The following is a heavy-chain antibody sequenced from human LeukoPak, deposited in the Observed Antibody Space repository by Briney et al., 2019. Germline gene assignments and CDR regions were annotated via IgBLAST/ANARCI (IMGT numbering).Heavy chain of an antibody. D-gene: IGHD4-17*01. CDR1: GGSISNKY. J-gene: IGHJ5*02. CDR2: IYYSGST. V-gene: IGHV4-59*12. CDR3: ARAGDYGDYVGWFDP. Sequence: SETLSLTCTVSGGSISNKYWSWIRQPPGKGLEWIGYIYYSGSTNYNPSLKSRVTMSVDTSKKQFSLKLTSVTAADTAVYYCARAGDYGDYVGWFDPWGQGTLVTVSS.